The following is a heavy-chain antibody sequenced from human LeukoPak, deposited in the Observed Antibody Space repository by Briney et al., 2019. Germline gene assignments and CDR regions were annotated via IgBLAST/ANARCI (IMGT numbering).Heavy chain of an antibody. CDR3: TKSDGSGLIRI. CDR1: DGSITDYY. V-gene: IGHV4-59*12. Sequence: SETLSLTCTVSDGSITDYYWNWVRQSPEKGLEWIGYVYYTGTTYYSPSLKSRVTISLDSSKNQFSLSLNSVTAADTAVYYCTKSDGSGLIRICGRGTMVTVSS. J-gene: IGHJ3*02. CDR2: VYYTGTT. D-gene: IGHD3-22*01.